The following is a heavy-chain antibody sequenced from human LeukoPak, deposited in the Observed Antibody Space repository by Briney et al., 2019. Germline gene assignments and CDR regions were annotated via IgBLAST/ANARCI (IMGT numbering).Heavy chain of an antibody. D-gene: IGHD2-15*01. V-gene: IGHV3-23*01. Sequence: GGSLRLSCVASGFTFSSYAMSWVRQAPGKGLEWVSAISGTGGNTYYADSVKGRFTISRDNAKNSLYLQMNSLRAEDTAVYYCARDPPALISGGRFDYWGQGTLVTVSS. CDR1: GFTFSSYA. J-gene: IGHJ4*02. CDR2: ISGTGGNT. CDR3: ARDPPALISGGRFDY.